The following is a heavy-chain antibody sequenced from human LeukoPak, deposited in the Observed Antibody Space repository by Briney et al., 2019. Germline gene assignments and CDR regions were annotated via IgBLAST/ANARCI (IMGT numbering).Heavy chain of an antibody. V-gene: IGHV1-58*02. CDR1: GFTFTSSA. CDR3: AAEMSYCSGGSCYEEGDY. J-gene: IGHJ4*02. Sequence: SVKVSCKASGFTFTSSAMQWVRQARGQRLEWIGWIVVGSGNTNYAQKFQERVTITRDMSTSTAYMELSSLRSEDTAVYYCAAEMSYCSGGSCYEEGDYWGQGTLVAVSS. D-gene: IGHD2-15*01. CDR2: IVVGSGNT.